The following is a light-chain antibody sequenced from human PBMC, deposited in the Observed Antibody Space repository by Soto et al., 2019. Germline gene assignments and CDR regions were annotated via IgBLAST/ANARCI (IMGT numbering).Light chain of an antibody. CDR1: SSDVGGYNY. J-gene: IGLJ2*01. V-gene: IGLV2-14*01. Sequence: QSVLTQPAYVSGSPGQSITISCTGTSSDVGGYNYVSWYQQHPGKAPKLMIYDVSNRPSGVSNRFSGSKSGNTASLTISGLQAEDEADYYCSSYTSSCTVVFGGGTKVTVL. CDR2: DVS. CDR3: SSYTSSCTVV.